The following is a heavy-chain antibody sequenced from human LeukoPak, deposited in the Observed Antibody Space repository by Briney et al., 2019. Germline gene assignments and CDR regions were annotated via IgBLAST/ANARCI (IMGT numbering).Heavy chain of an antibody. CDR3: AGTAMVTFDY. CDR2: ISGSGGST. D-gene: IGHD5-18*01. V-gene: IGHV3-23*01. J-gene: IGHJ4*02. CDR1: GFTFSSYG. Sequence: GGSLRLSCAASGFTFSSYGMSWVRQAPGKGLEWVSAISGSGGSTYYADSVKGRFTISRDKSKNTLYLQMNSLRAEDTAVYYCAGTAMVTFDYWGQGTLVTVSS.